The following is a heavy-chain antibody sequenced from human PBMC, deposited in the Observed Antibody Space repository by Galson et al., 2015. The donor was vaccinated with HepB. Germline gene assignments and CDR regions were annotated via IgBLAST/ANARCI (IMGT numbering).Heavy chain of an antibody. V-gene: IGHV6-1*01. CDR3: ARVEQQVVPTGWFDP. Sequence: CAISGDSVSSNSAAWNWIRQSPSRGLEWLGRTYYRSKWYTDYAVSVQGRITINPDTSKNQFSLQPNSVTPDDTAVYYCARVEQQVVPTGWFDPWGQGTLVTVSS. J-gene: IGHJ5*02. CDR2: TYYRSKWYT. CDR1: GDSVSSNSAA. D-gene: IGHD6-13*01.